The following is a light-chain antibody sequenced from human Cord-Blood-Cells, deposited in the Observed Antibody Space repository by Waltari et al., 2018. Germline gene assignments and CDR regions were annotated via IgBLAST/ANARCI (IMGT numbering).Light chain of an antibody. CDR1: SSDVGGYNY. V-gene: IGLV2-14*01. J-gene: IGLJ1*01. CDR2: DVS. CDR3: SSYTSSSTWV. Sequence: QSALTQPASVSGSPGQSITIYCTGTSSDVGGYNYVSWYQQHPGKAPKLMIYDVSKRPSGVSNRFSGSKSGNTASLTISGLQAEDEADYYCSSYTSSSTWVFGTGTKVTVL.